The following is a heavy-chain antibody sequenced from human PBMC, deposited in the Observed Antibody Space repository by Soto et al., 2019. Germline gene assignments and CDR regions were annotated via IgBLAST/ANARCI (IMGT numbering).Heavy chain of an antibody. J-gene: IGHJ6*02. Sequence: ASVKVSCKASGYTFTGYYMHWVRQAPGQGLEWMGWINPNSGGTNYAQKFQGRVTMTEDTSTDTAYMELSSLRSEDTAVYYCATDYGSGPDPVYYYYGMDVWGQGTTVTVSS. CDR2: INPNSGGT. D-gene: IGHD3-10*01. CDR1: GYTFTGYY. V-gene: IGHV1-2*02. CDR3: ATDYGSGPDPVYYYYGMDV.